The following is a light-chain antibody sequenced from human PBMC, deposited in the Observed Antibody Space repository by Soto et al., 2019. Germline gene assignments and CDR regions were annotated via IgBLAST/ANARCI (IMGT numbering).Light chain of an antibody. Sequence: EVVLTQSPGTVSLSPGERATLSCRASQSVTSNYLAWYQQKPGQAPRLLIYAASSRATGIPDRFSGSGSGTDFSLTIRRLEPEDFAVYYCQQYGSSLTWTFGQGTKVEIK. V-gene: IGKV3-20*01. CDR3: QQYGSSLTWT. CDR1: QSVTSNY. J-gene: IGKJ1*01. CDR2: AAS.